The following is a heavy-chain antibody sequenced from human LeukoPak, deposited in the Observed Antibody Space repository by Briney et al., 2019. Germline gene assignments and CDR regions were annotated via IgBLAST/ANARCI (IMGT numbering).Heavy chain of an antibody. CDR1: GFTFSSYG. D-gene: IGHD2-15*01. CDR3: ARDLLGYCSGGSCYIYYYYGMDV. V-gene: IGHV3-33*01. Sequence: GGSLRLSCAASGFTFSSYGMHWVRQAPGKGLEWVAVIWYDGSNKYYADSVKGRFTISRDNSKNTLYLQMNSLRAEDTAVYYCARDLLGYCSGGSCYIYYYYGMDVWGQGTTVTVSS. CDR2: IWYDGSNK. J-gene: IGHJ6*02.